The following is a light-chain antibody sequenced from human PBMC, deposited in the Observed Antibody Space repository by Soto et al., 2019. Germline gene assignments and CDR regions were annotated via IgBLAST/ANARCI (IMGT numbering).Light chain of an antibody. CDR2: GAS. CDR3: QQYGRSPLLYT. V-gene: IGKV3-20*01. J-gene: IGKJ2*01. CDR1: QSVTSNF. Sequence: EIVLTQSPGTLSLSPGERATLSCRASQSVTSNFLAWYQQKPGQPPRLLIYGASTRAAGVPDRFSGSGSGTDFTLTITRLEPEDFAVYYCQQYGRSPLLYTFGQGTKLGVK.